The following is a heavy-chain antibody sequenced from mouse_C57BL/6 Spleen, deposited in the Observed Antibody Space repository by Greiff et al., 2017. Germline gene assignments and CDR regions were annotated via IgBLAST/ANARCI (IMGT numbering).Heavy chain of an antibody. CDR2: INPNNGGT. J-gene: IGHJ4*01. CDR1: GYTFTDYN. V-gene: IGHV1-18*01. D-gene: IGHD2-1*01. Sequence: EVQLQQSGPELVKPGASVTIPCKASGYTFTDYNMDWVKQSHGKSLEWIGDINPNNGGTIYNQKFKGKATLTVDKSSSTAYMELRSLTSEDTAVYYCARMYLHYYAMDYWGQGTSVTVSS. CDR3: ARMYLHYYAMDY.